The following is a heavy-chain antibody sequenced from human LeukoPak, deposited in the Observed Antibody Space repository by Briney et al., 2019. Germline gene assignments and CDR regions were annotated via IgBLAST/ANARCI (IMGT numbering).Heavy chain of an antibody. Sequence: SETLSLTCTVSGGSISPWYWSWIRQSPGKGLEWLGYVYYNGNTNYNPSLKSRVSMSVDTSKNQFSLNLSSVTAADTAVYYCAKVRPMSIAALWFFDFWGHGSLVSVSS. J-gene: IGHJ4*01. V-gene: IGHV4-59*01. D-gene: IGHD6-6*01. CDR2: VYYNGNT. CDR1: GGSISPWY. CDR3: AKVRPMSIAALWFFDF.